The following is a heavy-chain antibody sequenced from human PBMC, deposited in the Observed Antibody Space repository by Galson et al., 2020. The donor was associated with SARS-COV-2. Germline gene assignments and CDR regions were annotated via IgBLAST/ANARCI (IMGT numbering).Heavy chain of an antibody. J-gene: IGHJ3*02. Sequence: TLSLTCTVSGDSISSGDYYWTWIRQPAAKGLEWIGRIHSGESTNYNPALLSRVTISTDTSKNQFSLKLNSVTAADTAIYYCARKRLDAFDIWGQGTMVTVSS. CDR1: GDSISSGDYY. CDR2: IHSGEST. CDR3: ARKRLDAFDI. V-gene: IGHV4-61*02.